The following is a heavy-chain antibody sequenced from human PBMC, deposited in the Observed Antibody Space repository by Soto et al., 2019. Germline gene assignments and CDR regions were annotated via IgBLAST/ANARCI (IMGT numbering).Heavy chain of an antibody. CDR3: AKVRARGYSYGYDY. Sequence: GSLRLSCAASGFTFSSYAMSWVRQAPGKGLEWVSAISGSGGSTYYADSVKGRFTISRDNSKNTLYLQMNSLRAEDTAVYYCAKVRARGYSYGYDYWGQGTLVTVSS. CDR2: ISGSGGST. J-gene: IGHJ4*02. V-gene: IGHV3-23*01. CDR1: GFTFSSYA. D-gene: IGHD5-18*01.